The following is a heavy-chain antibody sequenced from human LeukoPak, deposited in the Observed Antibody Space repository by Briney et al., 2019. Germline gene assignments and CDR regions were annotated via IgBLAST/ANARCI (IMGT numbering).Heavy chain of an antibody. CDR3: VSVITSPDAFDI. CDR2: ISYDGSNK. Sequence: GGSLRLSCAASGFTFSSYGMHWVRQAPGKGLEWVAVISYDGSNKYYADSVKGQFTISRDNSKNTLYLQMNSLRAKDTAVYYCVSVITSPDAFDIWGQGTMVTVSS. V-gene: IGHV3-30*03. J-gene: IGHJ3*02. D-gene: IGHD3-22*01. CDR1: GFTFSSYG.